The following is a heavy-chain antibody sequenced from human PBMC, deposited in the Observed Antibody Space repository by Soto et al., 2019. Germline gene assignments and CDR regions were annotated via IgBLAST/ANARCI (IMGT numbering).Heavy chain of an antibody. V-gene: IGHV5-51*01. Sequence: GESLKISCKGSGYSFTSYWIGWVRQMPGKGLEWMGIIYPGDSDTRYSPSFQGQATISADKSISTAYLQWSSLKASDTAMYYCARVRAETYNWFDPWGQGTLVTVSS. CDR3: ARVRAETYNWFDP. D-gene: IGHD6-19*01. CDR2: IYPGDSDT. CDR1: GYSFTSYW. J-gene: IGHJ5*02.